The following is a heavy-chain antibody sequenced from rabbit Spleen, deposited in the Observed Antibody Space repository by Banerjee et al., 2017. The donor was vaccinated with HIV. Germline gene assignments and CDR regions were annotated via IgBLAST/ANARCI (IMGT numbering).Heavy chain of an antibody. CDR3: ARWDIDGSDYHGALKL. CDR1: GFSFIAGYY. Sequence: QQLVESGGDLVKPGASLTLTCTASGFSFIAGYYMCWVRQAPGKGLEWIACINAGSSGTTWYANWVNGRFTISKASSTTVTLQMTSLTAADTATYFCARWDIDGSDYHGALKLWGQGTLVTVS. J-gene: IGHJ4*01. CDR2: INAGSSGTT. V-gene: IGHV1S40*01. D-gene: IGHD1-1*01.